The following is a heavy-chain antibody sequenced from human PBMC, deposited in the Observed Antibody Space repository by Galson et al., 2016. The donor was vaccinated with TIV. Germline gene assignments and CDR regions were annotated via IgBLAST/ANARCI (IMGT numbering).Heavy chain of an antibody. V-gene: IGHV3-30*14. CDR1: GFSFSRNA. J-gene: IGHJ6*02. CDR2: ISYDGTNK. D-gene: IGHD1-26*01. Sequence: SLRLSCAASGFSFSRNAMHWVRQPPGRGLEWVAVISYDGTNKYYSDSVKGRFTISRDNSRNTLYLQMNGLRAEDTAVYYCARDRIVDATYYYYYYGMDVWGQGTAVTVSS. CDR3: ARDRIVDATYYYYYYGMDV.